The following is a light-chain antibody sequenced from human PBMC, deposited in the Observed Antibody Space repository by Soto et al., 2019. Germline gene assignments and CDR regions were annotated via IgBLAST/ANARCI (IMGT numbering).Light chain of an antibody. CDR3: HQYGGSPGT. Sequence: EIVLTQSPGTLSFSPGERATLSCRASQSVTSNYLAWYQQRPGQAPRLLIYDASSRATGVPDRFSGSGSGTDLALTISSLEPEDFAVYYRHQYGGSPGTLGQGTKVEIK. J-gene: IGKJ1*01. V-gene: IGKV3-20*01. CDR2: DAS. CDR1: QSVTSNY.